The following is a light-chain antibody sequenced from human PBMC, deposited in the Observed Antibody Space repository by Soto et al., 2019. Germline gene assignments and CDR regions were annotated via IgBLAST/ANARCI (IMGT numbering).Light chain of an antibody. V-gene: IGKV1-5*03. CDR1: QSISNW. Sequence: DIQMTQAPSTLSASVGDRGTITCRASQSISNWLAWYQQKPGKAPKLLIYKTSNLDSGVPSRFSGSGSGTEFSLTISSLQPDDFATYYCQQYKSFSLTFGGGTSVEVK. J-gene: IGKJ4*01. CDR3: QQYKSFSLT. CDR2: KTS.